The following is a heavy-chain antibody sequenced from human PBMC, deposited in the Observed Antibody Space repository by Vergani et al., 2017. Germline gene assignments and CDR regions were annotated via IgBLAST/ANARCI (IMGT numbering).Heavy chain of an antibody. D-gene: IGHD2-2*01. Sequence: EVQLVESGGGLVQPGGSLRLSCAASGFTFSSYDMHWVRQATGKGLEWVSAIGTAGDTYYPGSVKGRFTISRENAKNSLYLQMNSLRAEDTAVYYCAREDQLLGRGDYGMDVWGQGTTVTVSS. J-gene: IGHJ6*02. CDR1: GFTFSSYD. V-gene: IGHV3-13*01. CDR3: AREDQLLGRGDYGMDV. CDR2: IGTAGDT.